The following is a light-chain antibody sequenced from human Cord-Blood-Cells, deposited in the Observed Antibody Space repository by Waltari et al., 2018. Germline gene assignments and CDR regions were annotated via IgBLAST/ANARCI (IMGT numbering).Light chain of an antibody. CDR2: RNN. V-gene: IGLV1-47*01. CDR3: AAWDDSLSGWV. Sequence: QSVLTQPPSASGTPGQRVTTSCSGSSSSIGSNYASWYQQLPGTAPKLLIFRNNHRPAGVPDRFSGSKSGTSASLAISGLRSEDEADYYCAAWDDSLSGWVFGGGTKLTVL. CDR1: SSSIGSNY. J-gene: IGLJ3*02.